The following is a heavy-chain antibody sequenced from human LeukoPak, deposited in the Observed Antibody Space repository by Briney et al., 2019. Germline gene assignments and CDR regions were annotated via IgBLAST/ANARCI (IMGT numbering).Heavy chain of an antibody. V-gene: IGHV1-69*13. CDR1: GYTFTGYY. J-gene: IGHJ4*02. CDR3: ASGPLGYCSSTSCYNVDY. Sequence: ASVKVSCKASGYTFTGYYMHWARQAPGQGLEWMGGIIPIFGTANYAQKFQGRVTITADESTSTAYMELSSLRSEDTAVYYCASGPLGYCSSTSCYNVDYWGQGTLVTVSS. D-gene: IGHD2-2*01. CDR2: IIPIFGTA.